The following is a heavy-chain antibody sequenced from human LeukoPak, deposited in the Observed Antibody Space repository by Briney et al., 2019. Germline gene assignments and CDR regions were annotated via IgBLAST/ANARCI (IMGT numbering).Heavy chain of an antibody. Sequence: PGGSLRLSCAASGFTFSSYAMHWVRQAPGKGLEWVAVISYDGGNKYYADSVKGRFTISRDNSKNTLYLQMNSLRAEDTAVYYCARDASDSEFDYWGQGTLVTVSS. CDR3: ARDASDSEFDY. CDR1: GFTFSSYA. V-gene: IGHV3-30-3*01. J-gene: IGHJ4*02. D-gene: IGHD1-14*01. CDR2: ISYDGGNK.